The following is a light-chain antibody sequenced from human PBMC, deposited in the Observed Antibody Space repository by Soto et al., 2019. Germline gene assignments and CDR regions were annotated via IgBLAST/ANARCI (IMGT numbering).Light chain of an antibody. CDR2: EVS. J-gene: IGLJ1*01. Sequence: QSVLTQPRSVSGSPGQSVAISYTGTSSDVGGYNYVSWYQQYPGKAPKLIIYEVSKRPSRVPDRFSGSKSGNTASLTISGVQAEDEADYYCCSYAGSPYVFGTGTKVTVL. V-gene: IGLV2-11*01. CDR1: SSDVGGYNY. CDR3: CSYAGSPYV.